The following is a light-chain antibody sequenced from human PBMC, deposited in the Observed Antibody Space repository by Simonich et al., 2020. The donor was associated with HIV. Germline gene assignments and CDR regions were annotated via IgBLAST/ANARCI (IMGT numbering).Light chain of an antibody. CDR1: SSDVGGYNY. Sequence: QSALTQPPSASGSPGQSVPISCTVTSSDVGGYNYVSWYQKHPGNAPKLMIYDVSNRPSGVSNRLSGAKSGNTASLTISGLQAEDEADYYCSSYTSSTTLVVFGGGTKVTVL. CDR3: SSYTSSTTLVV. CDR2: DVS. V-gene: IGLV2-14*03. J-gene: IGLJ3*02.